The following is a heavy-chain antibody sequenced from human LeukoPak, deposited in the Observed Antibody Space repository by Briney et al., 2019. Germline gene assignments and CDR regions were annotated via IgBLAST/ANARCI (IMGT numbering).Heavy chain of an antibody. Sequence: SETLSLTCTVSGGSISTYYWSWIRQPPGKGLEWIGNIYYSGSTNYNPSLESRVTISLDTSKNQFSLKLSSVTAADTAVYYCARQRIFDSWGQGILVTVSS. CDR2: IYYSGST. D-gene: IGHD2-15*01. CDR1: GGSISTYY. V-gene: IGHV4-59*08. J-gene: IGHJ4*02. CDR3: ARQRIFDS.